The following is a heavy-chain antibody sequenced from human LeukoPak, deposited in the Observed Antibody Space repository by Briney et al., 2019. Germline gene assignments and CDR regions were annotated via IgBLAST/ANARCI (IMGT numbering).Heavy chain of an antibody. J-gene: IGHJ4*02. Sequence: GGSLRLSCAASGFTFSSYSMNWVRQAPGKGLEWVSSISSSSSYIYYADSVKGRFTISRDNAKNSLYLQMNSLRAEDTAVYYCARDNAVAGGIDYWGQGTLVTVSS. D-gene: IGHD6-19*01. CDR1: GFTFSSYS. CDR3: ARDNAVAGGIDY. CDR2: ISSSSSYI. V-gene: IGHV3-21*01.